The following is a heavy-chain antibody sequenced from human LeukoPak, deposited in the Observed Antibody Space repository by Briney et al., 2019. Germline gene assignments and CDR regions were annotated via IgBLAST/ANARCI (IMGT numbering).Heavy chain of an antibody. CDR2: FDPEDGET. CDR1: GYTLTELS. D-gene: IGHD4-23*01. Sequence: ASVKVSCKVSGYTLTELSMHWVRQAPGKGLEWMGGFDPEDGETIYAQKFQGRVTMTEDTSTDTAYMELSSLRSEDTAVYYRATPKPGNNYYYGMDVWGQGTTVTVSS. J-gene: IGHJ6*02. V-gene: IGHV1-24*01. CDR3: ATPKPGNNYYYGMDV.